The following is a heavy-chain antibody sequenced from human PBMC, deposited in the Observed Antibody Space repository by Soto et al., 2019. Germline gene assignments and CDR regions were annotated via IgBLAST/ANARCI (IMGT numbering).Heavy chain of an antibody. Sequence: EVQLVESGGGLVQPGGSLRLSCAASGFTVSSNYMSWVRQAPGKGLEWVSVIYSGGSTYYADSVKGRFTISRHNSKNTLYLQMNSRRAEDTAVYYCARDAGQWNYEDWGQGTLVTVSS. CDR1: GFTVSSNY. CDR3: ARDAGQWNYED. D-gene: IGHD1-7*01. V-gene: IGHV3-53*04. J-gene: IGHJ4*02. CDR2: IYSGGST.